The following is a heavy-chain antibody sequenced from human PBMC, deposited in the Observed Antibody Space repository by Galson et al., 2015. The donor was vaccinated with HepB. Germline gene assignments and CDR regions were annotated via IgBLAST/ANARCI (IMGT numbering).Heavy chain of an antibody. J-gene: IGHJ4*02. CDR3: ARTWGH. Sequence: SLRLSCAASGFSVSSNHMSWVRQAPGKGLEWVSVIYSGGNTAYADSVRGRFTISRDNSKNTLYLQMNSLRAEDTAVYYCARTWGHWGQGTLVTVSS. D-gene: IGHD1-26*01. CDR2: IYSGGNT. CDR1: GFSVSSNH. V-gene: IGHV3-66*01.